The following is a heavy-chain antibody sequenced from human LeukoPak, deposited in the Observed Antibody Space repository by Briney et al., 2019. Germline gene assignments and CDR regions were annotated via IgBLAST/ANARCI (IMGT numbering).Heavy chain of an antibody. CDR3: ARRAGAYSHPYDY. J-gene: IGHJ4*02. D-gene: IGHD4/OR15-4a*01. CDR1: GFTVSSNS. V-gene: IGHV3-53*01. CDR2: IYSDNT. Sequence: GGSLRLSCTVSGFTVSSNSMSWVRQAPGKGLEWVSFIYSDNTHYSDSVKGRFTISRDNSKNTLYLQMNSLRAEDTAVYYCARRAGAYSHPYDYWGQGTLATVSS.